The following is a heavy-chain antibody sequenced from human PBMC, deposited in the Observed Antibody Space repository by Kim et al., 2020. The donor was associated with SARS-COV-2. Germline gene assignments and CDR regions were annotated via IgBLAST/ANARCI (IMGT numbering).Heavy chain of an antibody. J-gene: IGHJ4*02. Sequence: GGSLRLSCAASGFTFSSYAMSWVRQAPGKGLEWVSAISGSGGSTYYADSVKGRFTISRDNSKNTLFLQMNSLRAEDTAVYYCSKAEYQLLLYDFDYWDQGPLVTVSS. CDR3: SKAEYQLLLYDFDY. D-gene: IGHD2-2*01. CDR1: GFTFSSYA. CDR2: ISGSGGST. V-gene: IGHV3-23*01.